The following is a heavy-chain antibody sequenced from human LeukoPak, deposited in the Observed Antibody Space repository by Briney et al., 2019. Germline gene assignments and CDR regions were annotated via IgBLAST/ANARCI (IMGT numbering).Heavy chain of an antibody. J-gene: IGHJ6*02. Sequence: VASAKVSCKASGGTLSTYAISWVRQAPGQGLEWMGRIIPILGIANYAQKFQGRVTITADKSTSTAYMELSSLRSEDTAVYYCARDHQTITITLGYGMDVWGQGTTVTVSS. D-gene: IGHD5-12*01. CDR1: GGTLSTYA. CDR3: ARDHQTITITLGYGMDV. V-gene: IGHV1-69*04. CDR2: IIPILGIA.